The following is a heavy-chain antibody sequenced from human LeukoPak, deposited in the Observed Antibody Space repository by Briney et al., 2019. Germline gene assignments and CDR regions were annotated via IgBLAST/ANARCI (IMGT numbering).Heavy chain of an antibody. CDR2: ISYDGSNK. V-gene: IGHV3-30-3*01. CDR3: AREGYYDSSGYYLAYYFDY. J-gene: IGHJ4*02. D-gene: IGHD3-22*01. CDR1: GFTFSSYA. Sequence: SGGSLRLSCAASGFTFSSYAMHWVRQAPGKGLEWVAVISYDGSNKYYADSVKGRFTMSRDNSKNTLYLQMNSLRAEDTAVYYCAREGYYDSSGYYLAYYFDYWGQGTLVTVSS.